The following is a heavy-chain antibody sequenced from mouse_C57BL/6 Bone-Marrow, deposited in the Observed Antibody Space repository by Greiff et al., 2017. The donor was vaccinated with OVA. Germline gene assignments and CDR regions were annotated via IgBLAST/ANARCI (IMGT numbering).Heavy chain of an antibody. Sequence: QVQLQQSGAELVRPGASVTLSCKASGYTFTDYEMHWVKQTPVHGLEWIGAIDPETGGTAYNQKFKGKAILTADNSSSTAYMERRSLTSEDSAVYYCTRERGDYWGQGTSVTVSS. CDR1: GYTFTDYE. CDR3: TRERGDY. V-gene: IGHV1-15*01. CDR2: IDPETGGT. J-gene: IGHJ4*01.